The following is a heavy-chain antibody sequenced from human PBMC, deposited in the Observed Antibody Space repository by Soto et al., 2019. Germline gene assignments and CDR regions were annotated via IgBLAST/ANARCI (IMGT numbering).Heavy chain of an antibody. CDR1: GGSVSSGNYY. CDR3: ARGPRRYFDL. V-gene: IGHV4-61*03. J-gene: IGHJ2*01. CDR2: IFYSVGCT. Sequence: QVQLQESGPGLVKPSETLSLTCTVSGGSVSSGNYYWSWIRQPPGKGLEWIGYIFYSVGCTNYNPSLKNRVTISIDTSKNHLSLKLSSVTAADTAVYYCARGPRRYFDLWGRGTLVTVSS.